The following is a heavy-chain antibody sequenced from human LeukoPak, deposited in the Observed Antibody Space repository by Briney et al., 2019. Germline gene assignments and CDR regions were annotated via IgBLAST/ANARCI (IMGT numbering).Heavy chain of an antibody. V-gene: IGHV3-21*01. CDR2: ISSSSSYI. CDR1: GFTFSSYS. J-gene: IGHJ4*02. Sequence: GGSLRHSCAASGFTFSSYSMNGVRQAPGKGLEWGSSISSSSSYIYSADSVKGRFTISRDNAKNSLYLQMNSLRAEDTAVYYCARGPGYSYGFDFDYWGQGTLVTVSS. CDR3: ARGPGYSYGFDFDY. D-gene: IGHD5-18*01.